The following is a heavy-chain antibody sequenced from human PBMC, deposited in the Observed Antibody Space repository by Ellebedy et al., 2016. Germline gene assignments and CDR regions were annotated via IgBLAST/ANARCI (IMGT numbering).Heavy chain of an antibody. CDR2: ISPYSGNT. Sequence: ASVKVSCKASGYTFTNYGISWVRQAPGQGLEWMGWISPYSGNTNYAQKLQGRVTMTTDTSTRTAYMELRSLRSDDTAVYYCARNWDPDYWGQGTLVTVSS. V-gene: IGHV1-18*01. J-gene: IGHJ4*02. CDR3: ARNWDPDY. CDR1: GYTFTNYG. D-gene: IGHD1-26*01.